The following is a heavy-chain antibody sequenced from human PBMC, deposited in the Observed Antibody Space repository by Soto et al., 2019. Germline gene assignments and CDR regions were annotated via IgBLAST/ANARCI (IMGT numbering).Heavy chain of an antibody. J-gene: IGHJ5*02. CDR1: GGTFSNFA. Sequence: QLQLVQSGAEVKKPGSSVKVSCKASGGTFSNFAINWVRQAPGQGLEWMGGIIPVFGKAKYAQKFQGRVQFTAYDSTSTAYMEVNSLTSEDTAVYYCARGSPTTVTTWFDPWGQVTLGTVSS. V-gene: IGHV1-69*01. CDR3: ARGSPTTVTTWFDP. D-gene: IGHD4-17*01. CDR2: IIPVFGKA.